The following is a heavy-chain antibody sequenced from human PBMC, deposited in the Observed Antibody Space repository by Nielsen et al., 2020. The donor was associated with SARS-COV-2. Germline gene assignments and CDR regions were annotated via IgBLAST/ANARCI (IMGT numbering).Heavy chain of an antibody. J-gene: IGHJ4*02. Sequence: ASVKVSCKASGYTFTKYGISWVRQAPGQGLEWMGWISGNSDSAKYVKKFLGRVIMTTDTSTSTAYLEVRSLRSDDTAVYYCATGIRFLDSFDYWGQGTLVTVSS. CDR2: ISGNSDSA. V-gene: IGHV1-18*04. CDR1: GYTFTKYG. D-gene: IGHD3-3*01. CDR3: ATGIRFLDSFDY.